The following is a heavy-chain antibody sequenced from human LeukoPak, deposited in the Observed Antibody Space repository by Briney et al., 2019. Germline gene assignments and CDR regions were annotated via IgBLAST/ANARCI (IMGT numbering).Heavy chain of an antibody. CDR2: MYSGGTT. Sequence: SETLSLTGTVSDGSINGYYWSWIRQPPGKGLDWIGYMYSGGTTNYSPSLKSRVTISEDMSKNQFSLKLTSVTAADTAVYYCARHSGHSSTNDAFDIWGQGTMVIVSS. CDR1: DGSINGYY. V-gene: IGHV4-59*01. D-gene: IGHD6-13*01. CDR3: ARHSGHSSTNDAFDI. J-gene: IGHJ3*02.